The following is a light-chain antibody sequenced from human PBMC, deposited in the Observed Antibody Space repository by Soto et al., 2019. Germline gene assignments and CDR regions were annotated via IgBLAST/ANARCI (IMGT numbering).Light chain of an antibody. CDR3: QQRSNWPPYT. CDR2: DAS. Sequence: EIVLTQSPATLSLSPGERATLSCRASQSVSSYLAWYQQKPAQAPRLLIYDASNMATGIPARFSGSGSETDFTLTISSLEPEDFAVYYCQQRSNWPPYTFGQGTKLEIK. V-gene: IGKV3-11*01. J-gene: IGKJ2*01. CDR1: QSVSSY.